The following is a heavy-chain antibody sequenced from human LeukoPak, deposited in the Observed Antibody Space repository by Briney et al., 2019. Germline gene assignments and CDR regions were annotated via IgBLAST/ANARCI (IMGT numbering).Heavy chain of an antibody. D-gene: IGHD2-2*01. CDR3: ARGSVFMGYASFDY. CDR1: GGSFSGYY. J-gene: IGHJ4*02. V-gene: IGHV4-34*12. CDR2: IVQSGRT. Sequence: PSETLSLTCTVSGGSFSGYYWTWIRLPPGKGLEWMAEIVQSGRTNYSPSLESRLTLSVDTSKNQFSLKLRSATAADTAVYYCARGSVFMGYASFDYWGQGALVTVSS.